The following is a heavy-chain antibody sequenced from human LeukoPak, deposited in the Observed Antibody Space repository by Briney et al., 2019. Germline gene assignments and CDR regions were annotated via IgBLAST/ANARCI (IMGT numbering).Heavy chain of an antibody. D-gene: IGHD2-15*01. Sequence: KPGGSLRLSCAASGFTVSDYYMSWIRQAPGKGLEWVSYISSSGSTIYYADSVKGRFTISRDNAKNSLYLQMNSLRAEDTAVYYCARGYYCSGGSCSSGWFDPWGQVTLVTVSS. CDR2: ISSSGSTI. CDR3: ARGYYCSGGSCSSGWFDP. CDR1: GFTVSDYY. J-gene: IGHJ5*02. V-gene: IGHV3-11*01.